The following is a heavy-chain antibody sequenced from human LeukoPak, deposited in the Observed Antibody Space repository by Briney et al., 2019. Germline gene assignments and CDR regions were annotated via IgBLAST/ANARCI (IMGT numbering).Heavy chain of an antibody. CDR1: GFTFSDFS. V-gene: IGHV3-11*01. J-gene: IGHJ6*03. D-gene: IGHD2-2*01. CDR3: AKAQLPDYYMDV. Sequence: PGGSLRLSCAASGFTFSDFSMSWIRQPPGRGLEWVSYISSDGGAMYYADFVKGRFTISRDNSKNTLYLQMNSLRAEDTAVYYCAKAQLPDYYMDVWGKGTTVTVSS. CDR2: ISSDGGAM.